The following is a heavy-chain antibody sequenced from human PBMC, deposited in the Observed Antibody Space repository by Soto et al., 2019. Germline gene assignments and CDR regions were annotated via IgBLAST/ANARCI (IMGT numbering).Heavy chain of an antibody. J-gene: IGHJ3*01. Sequence: QPGGSLRVSCASSGFTLSMSAVNWVRQAPGKGLEWVSYISDSGDRTYYADSVKGRFTISRDRSKNTVSLQMDSLRAEDTAVYYCAKDRGIIVKAGDAFDVWGQGTKVTVS. CDR1: GFTLSMSA. V-gene: IGHV3-23*01. CDR2: ISDSGDRT. CDR3: AKDRGIIVKAGDAFDV. D-gene: IGHD3-16*02.